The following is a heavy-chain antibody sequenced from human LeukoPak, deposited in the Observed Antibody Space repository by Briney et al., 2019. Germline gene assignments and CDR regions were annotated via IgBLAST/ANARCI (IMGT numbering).Heavy chain of an antibody. J-gene: IGHJ4*02. CDR3: ARTRSSGGYSGADY. Sequence: GGSLRLSCAASGFTFDSHGMTWVRQAPGKGLEWVSGLNWNGGSTGYADSLQGRFTISRDNAKNSLYLQMTSLRAEDTAPYYCARTRSSGGYSGADYWGQGTLVTVSS. CDR2: LNWNGGST. D-gene: IGHD1-26*01. CDR1: GFTFDSHG. V-gene: IGHV3-20*04.